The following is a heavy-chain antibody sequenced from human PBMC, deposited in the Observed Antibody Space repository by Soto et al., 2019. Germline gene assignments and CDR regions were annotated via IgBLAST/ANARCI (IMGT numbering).Heavy chain of an antibody. CDR2: IGSDGRRD. CDR3: ARDDDYGDNGLDY. V-gene: IGHV3-33*01. Sequence: QVQLVESGGGVVQPGGSLRLSCAASGFTFGRHGMHWVRQAPGKGLEWVAVIGSDGRRDSYADSVKGRFTISRDNGQNTLYLQMNSLRAEDTAVSYCARDDDYGDNGLDYWGQGTLVTVYS. J-gene: IGHJ4*02. CDR1: GFTFGRHG. D-gene: IGHD4-17*01.